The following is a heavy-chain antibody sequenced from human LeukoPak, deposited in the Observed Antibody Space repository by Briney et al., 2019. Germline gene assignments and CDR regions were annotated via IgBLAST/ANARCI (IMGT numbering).Heavy chain of an antibody. CDR2: IIPIFGTA. CDR1: GGTSSSYA. J-gene: IGHJ4*02. CDR3: ARAAFPYSSGLYYFDY. V-gene: IGHV1-69*13. D-gene: IGHD6-19*01. Sequence: SVKVSCKASGGTSSSYAISWVRQAPGQGLEWMGGIIPIFGTANYAQKFQGRVTITADESTSTAYMELSSLRSEDTAVYYCARAAFPYSSGLYYFDYWGQGTLVTVSS.